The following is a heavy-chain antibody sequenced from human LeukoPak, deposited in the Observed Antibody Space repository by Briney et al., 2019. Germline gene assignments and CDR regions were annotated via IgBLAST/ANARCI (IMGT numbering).Heavy chain of an antibody. CDR1: GFTFTTYS. D-gene: IGHD3-9*01. CDR3: ARDPHGYHDILTGYYKGFYFDY. Sequence: GGSLRLSCAASGFTFTTYSMNWVRQAPGKGLEWVSSISGSSAYIYYADSVKGRFTISRDNAKNALYLQMNSLRAEDTAVYYCARDPHGYHDILTGYYKGFYFDYWGQGTLVTVSS. J-gene: IGHJ4*02. V-gene: IGHV3-21*06. CDR2: ISGSSAYI.